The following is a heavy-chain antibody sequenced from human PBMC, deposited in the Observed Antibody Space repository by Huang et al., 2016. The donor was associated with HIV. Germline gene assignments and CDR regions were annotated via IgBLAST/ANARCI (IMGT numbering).Heavy chain of an antibody. CDR2: IYWDDTQ. J-gene: IGHJ4*02. CDR1: GFSVTSSGVG. CDR3: AHLPNGNFDF. V-gene: IGHV2-5*02. Sequence: QITLKESGPMLVTPTETLTLTCTVSGFSVTSSGVGVGWIRPPPGKALEWLSLIYWDDTQRYRPSLRSRLTITRDTAKNQVVLTMTNMDPVDTATYYCAHLPNGNFDFWGQGILVTVSS. D-gene: IGHD2-8*01.